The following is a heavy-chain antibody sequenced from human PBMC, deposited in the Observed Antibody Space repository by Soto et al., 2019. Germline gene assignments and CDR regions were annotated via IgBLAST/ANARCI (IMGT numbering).Heavy chain of an antibody. CDR2: ISGRSTDT. D-gene: IGHD3-10*01. J-gene: IGHJ4*02. Sequence: EVQLLESGGALVQPGGCLRLSCATSGFTLRNYAMSWVRQAPGKGLEWVSSISGRSTDTYYADSVKGRFTISRDDSGSTLLLQMNSLRVEDTAVYYCAKEVLGKFDFESWGQGTLVTVSS. V-gene: IGHV3-23*01. CDR3: AKEVLGKFDFES. CDR1: GFTLRNYA.